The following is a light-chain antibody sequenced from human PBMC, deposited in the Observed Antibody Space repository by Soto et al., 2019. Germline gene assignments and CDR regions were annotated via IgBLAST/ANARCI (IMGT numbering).Light chain of an antibody. Sequence: QSTLTQPRSVSGSPGQSVTISCTGTSSDVGSYNYVSWYQQHPGKAPKLMIYDVSKRPSGVPDRFSGSKSGNTAYLTISGLQAEDEADYYCCSYAGSYTYVFGTGTKVTVL. J-gene: IGLJ1*01. V-gene: IGLV2-11*01. CDR2: DVS. CDR1: SSDVGSYNY. CDR3: CSYAGSYTYV.